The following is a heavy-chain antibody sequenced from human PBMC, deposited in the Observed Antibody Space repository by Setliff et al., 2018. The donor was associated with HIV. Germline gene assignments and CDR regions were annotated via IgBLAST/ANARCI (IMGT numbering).Heavy chain of an antibody. CDR3: AKDPRAAVATICDY. CDR1: GFTFSSSW. D-gene: IGHD5-12*01. J-gene: IGHJ4*02. Sequence: GSLRLSCAASGFTFSSSWMHWVRQALGKGLVWVSRINTDGSNTNYADSVKGRFTISRDNTKNTLYLQMNSLRAEDTAVYYCAKDPRAAVATICDYWGQGTLVTVSS. CDR2: INTDGSNT. V-gene: IGHV3-74*01.